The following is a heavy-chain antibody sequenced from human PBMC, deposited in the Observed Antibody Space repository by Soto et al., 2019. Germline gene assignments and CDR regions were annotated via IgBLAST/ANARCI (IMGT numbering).Heavy chain of an antibody. CDR3: ARQVGYSSGYTFTGFDD. CDR1: GGSISSSSYY. Sequence: SETLSLTCTVSGGSISSSSYYWGWIRQPPGKGLEWIGSIYYSGSTYYNPSLKSRVTISVDTSKNQFSLKLSSVTAADTAVYYCARQVGYSSGYTFTGFDDWGQGTLVIVSS. CDR2: IYYSGST. J-gene: IGHJ4*02. V-gene: IGHV4-39*01. D-gene: IGHD6-19*01.